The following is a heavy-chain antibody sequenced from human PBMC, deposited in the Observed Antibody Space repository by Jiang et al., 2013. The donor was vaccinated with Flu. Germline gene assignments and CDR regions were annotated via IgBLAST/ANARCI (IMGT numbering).Heavy chain of an antibody. V-gene: IGHV6-1*01. CDR2: TYYRSKWYN. CDR3: ARENGGNSDWYFDL. Sequence: WNWIRQSPSRGLEWLGRTYYRSKWYNDYAVSVKSRITINPGASKNQFSLQLNSVTPEDTAVYYCARENGGNSDWYFDLWGRGTLVTVSS. J-gene: IGHJ2*01. D-gene: IGHD4-23*01.